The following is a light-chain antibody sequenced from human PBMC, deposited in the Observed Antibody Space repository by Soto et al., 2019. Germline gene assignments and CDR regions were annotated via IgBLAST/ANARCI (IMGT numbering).Light chain of an antibody. CDR2: GNI. CDR1: SSNIGVNT. Sequence: QSVLTQPPSTSGTPGQRVTISCSGSSSNIGVNTVNWYQQLPGTAPKLLIYGNIQRPSGVPDRFTGSKSGTSASLAISALQSEDEGDYYCGVWDDSLNGPVFGGGTKLTV. J-gene: IGLJ3*02. CDR3: GVWDDSLNGPV. V-gene: IGLV1-44*01.